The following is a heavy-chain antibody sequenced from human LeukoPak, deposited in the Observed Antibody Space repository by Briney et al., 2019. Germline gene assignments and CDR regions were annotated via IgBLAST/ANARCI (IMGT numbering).Heavy chain of an antibody. J-gene: IGHJ3*02. Sequence: GGSLRLSCAASGFTFSNYWMSWVRQAPGKGLEWVSSISGSSSYIYYADSVKGRFTISRHNAKNSLYLQMNSLRAEDTAVYYCARVSAGVIGMKDVFDIWGQGTMVTVSS. CDR2: ISGSSSYI. CDR1: GFTFSNYW. D-gene: IGHD3-16*02. V-gene: IGHV3-21*01. CDR3: ARVSAGVIGMKDVFDI.